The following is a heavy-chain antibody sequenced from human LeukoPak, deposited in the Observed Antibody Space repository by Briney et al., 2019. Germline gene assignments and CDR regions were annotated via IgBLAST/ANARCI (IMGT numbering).Heavy chain of an antibody. V-gene: IGHV3-11*04. CDR3: ATDVAGYYYYYMDV. Sequence: GGSLRLSCAASGFTFSDYYMSWIRQAPGKWLEWVSYISSSGSTIYYADSVKGRFTISRDNAKNSLYLQMNSLRAEDTAVYYCATDVAGYYYYYMDVWGKGTTVTVSS. CDR2: ISSSGSTI. CDR1: GFTFSDYY. J-gene: IGHJ6*03. D-gene: IGHD2-21*01.